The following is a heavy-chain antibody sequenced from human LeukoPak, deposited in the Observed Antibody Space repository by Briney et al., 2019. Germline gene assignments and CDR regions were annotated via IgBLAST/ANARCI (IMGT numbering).Heavy chain of an antibody. Sequence: SETLSLTCAVYGGSFSGYYWSWIRQPPGKGLEWIGEINHSGSTNYNPSLKSRVTISVDTSKNQFSLKLSSVTAADTAAYYSARAGYANWFDPWGQGTLVTVSS. CDR2: INHSGST. V-gene: IGHV4-34*01. D-gene: IGHD5-12*01. J-gene: IGHJ5*02. CDR3: ARAGYANWFDP. CDR1: GGSFSGYY.